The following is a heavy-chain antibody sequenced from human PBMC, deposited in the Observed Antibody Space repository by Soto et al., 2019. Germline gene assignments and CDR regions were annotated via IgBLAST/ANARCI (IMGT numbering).Heavy chain of an antibody. D-gene: IGHD3-22*01. CDR3: ARSSGYATPLDQ. CDR2: IYFRGGT. Sequence: QVQLQESGPGLVMPSETLSLTCTVSGGSMNTFYWGWIRRSPGKGLEWIGYIYFRGGTNYHASFQSRASISIDTAQNQFSLSLNAMTAADTAVYYCARSSGYATPLDQWGQGTLVTVSS. CDR1: GGSMNTFY. V-gene: IGHV4-59*01. J-gene: IGHJ4*02.